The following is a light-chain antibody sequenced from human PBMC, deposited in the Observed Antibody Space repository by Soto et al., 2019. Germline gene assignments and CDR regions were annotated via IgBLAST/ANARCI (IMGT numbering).Light chain of an antibody. Sequence: DIQMTQSPSSLSAFVGDRVTITCRASQNIDNYLTWYQQKPGKAPNLLIYAASSLESGVPSRFSGSGSGTDFTLTISSLQPEDFATYYCQQSYSIPFTFGQGTRLDI. CDR2: AAS. CDR3: QQSYSIPFT. V-gene: IGKV1-39*01. J-gene: IGKJ5*01. CDR1: QNIDNY.